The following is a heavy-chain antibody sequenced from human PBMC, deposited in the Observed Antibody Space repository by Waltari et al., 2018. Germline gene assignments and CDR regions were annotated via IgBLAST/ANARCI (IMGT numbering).Heavy chain of an antibody. V-gene: IGHV3-43*02. CDR2: ISGDGGST. Sequence: EVQLVESGGGVVQPGGSLRLSCAASGFTFDDYAMHWVRQAPGKGLEWVSLISGDGGSTYYADSVKGRFTISRDNSKNSLYLQMNSLRTEDTALYYCASDYYGSGSHVDYWGQGTLVTVSS. D-gene: IGHD3-10*01. J-gene: IGHJ4*02. CDR3: ASDYYGSGSHVDY. CDR1: GFTFDDYA.